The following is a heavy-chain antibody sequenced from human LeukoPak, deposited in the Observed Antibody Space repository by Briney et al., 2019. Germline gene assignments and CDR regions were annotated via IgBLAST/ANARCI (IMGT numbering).Heavy chain of an antibody. V-gene: IGHV4-61*02. CDR2: IYTSGST. CDR3: ARDGRFPPEVLPRYFDY. Sequence: SETLSLTCTVSGGSISSGSYYWSWIRQPAGKGLEWIGRIYTSGSTNYNPSLKSRVTISVDTSKNQFSLKLSSVTAADTAVYYCARDGRFPPEVLPRYFDYWGQGTLVTVSS. J-gene: IGHJ4*02. D-gene: IGHD1-26*01. CDR1: GGSISSGSYY.